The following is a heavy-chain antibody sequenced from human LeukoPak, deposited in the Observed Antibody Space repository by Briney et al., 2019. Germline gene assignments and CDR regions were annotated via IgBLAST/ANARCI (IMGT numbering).Heavy chain of an antibody. CDR2: ISAYNGDT. D-gene: IGHD3-22*01. J-gene: IGHJ3*02. CDR3: ARGGPAPHRITLIVVASSTDAFDI. CDR1: GYTFTSCG. Sequence: ASLKLSCKASGYTFTSCGISWVRQAPGQALKWMGWISAYNGDTNYAKKLQGRVTMTTDTSTSTAYMELRSLRSDDTAVYYCARGGPAPHRITLIVVASSTDAFDIWGQGTMVTVSS. V-gene: IGHV1-18*01.